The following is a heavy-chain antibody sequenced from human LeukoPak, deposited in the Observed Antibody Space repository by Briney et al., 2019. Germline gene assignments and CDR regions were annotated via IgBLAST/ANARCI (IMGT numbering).Heavy chain of an antibody. Sequence: SETLSLTCTVSLDSTTSNFWSWVRQSPGKGLEWIGEIRRSGSPNYNPSLQSRVTISIDRSRNQIALELSSVTTADTAVYYCAREILGGFSPGAYWGQGTLVTASS. V-gene: IGHV4-4*02. D-gene: IGHD3-10*01. CDR3: AREILGGFSPGAY. CDR1: LDSTTSNF. CDR2: IRRSGSP. J-gene: IGHJ4*02.